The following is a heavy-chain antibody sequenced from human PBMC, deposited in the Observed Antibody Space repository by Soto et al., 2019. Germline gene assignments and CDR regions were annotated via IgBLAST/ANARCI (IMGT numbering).Heavy chain of an antibody. J-gene: IGHJ4*02. Sequence: PGGSLRLSCAASGFTFSDYYMTWIRQAPGQGLEWVSYIGSSAGHIYYADSVRGRFTISRDNAKNSLFLQMNSLRAEDTAVYYCARDRLATNYYFDYWGQGTLVTVSS. CDR2: IGSSAGHI. CDR3: ARDRLATNYYFDY. V-gene: IGHV3-11*01. D-gene: IGHD3-16*01. CDR1: GFTFSDYY.